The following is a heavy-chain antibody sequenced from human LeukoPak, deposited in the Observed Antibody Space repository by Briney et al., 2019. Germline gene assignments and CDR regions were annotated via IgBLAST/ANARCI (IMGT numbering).Heavy chain of an antibody. CDR3: ARSRGAIVDY. CDR1: GDSVSSNSAA. J-gene: IGHJ4*02. Sequence: SQTLSLTCAISGDSVSSNSAAWNSIRQSPSRGLEWLGRTYYRSKWSNGYAVSVKSRININPDTSENQFSLQLNSVTPGDTAVYYCARSRGAIVDYWGQGTLVTVSS. CDR2: TYYRSKWSN. V-gene: IGHV6-1*01.